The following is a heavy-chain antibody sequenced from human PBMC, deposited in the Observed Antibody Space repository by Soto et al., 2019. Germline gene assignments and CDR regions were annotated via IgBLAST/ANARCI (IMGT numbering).Heavy chain of an antibody. Sequence: SVKVSCKASGGTFSSYAISWVRQAPGQGLEWMGGIIPIFGTANYAQKFQGRVTITADESTSTAYMELSSLRSEDTAVYYCAKDLGTYYYGSGSYPEDIYWGQGTLVTVSS. J-gene: IGHJ4*02. V-gene: IGHV1-69*13. CDR1: GGTFSSYA. D-gene: IGHD3-10*01. CDR3: AKDLGTYYYGSGSYPEDIY. CDR2: IIPIFGTA.